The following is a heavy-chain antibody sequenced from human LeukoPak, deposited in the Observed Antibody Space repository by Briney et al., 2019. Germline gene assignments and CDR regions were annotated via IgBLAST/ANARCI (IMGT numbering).Heavy chain of an antibody. CDR2: ISWNSGSI. Sequence: SLRLSCAASGFTFDDYAMHWVRQAPGKGLEWVSGISWNSGSIGYADSVKGRFTISRDNAKNSLYLQMNSLRAEDTAVYYCATIPTRSIDYWGQGTLVTVSS. V-gene: IGHV3-9*01. CDR3: ATIPTRSIDY. CDR1: GFTFDDYA. J-gene: IGHJ4*02. D-gene: IGHD3-3*01.